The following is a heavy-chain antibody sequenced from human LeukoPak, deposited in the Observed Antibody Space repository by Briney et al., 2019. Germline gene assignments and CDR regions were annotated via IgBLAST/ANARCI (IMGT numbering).Heavy chain of an antibody. V-gene: IGHV6-1*01. J-gene: IGHJ4*02. CDR1: GDSVSSNSAA. Sequence: SQTLSLTCAISGDSVSSNSAAWNWIRQSPSRVLEWLGRTYYRSKWYNDYAVSVKSRITINPDTSKNQFSLQLNSVTPEDTAVYYCARSVYYDILTGYSQYYFDYWGQGTLVTVSS. D-gene: IGHD3-9*01. CDR2: TYYRSKWYN. CDR3: ARSVYYDILTGYSQYYFDY.